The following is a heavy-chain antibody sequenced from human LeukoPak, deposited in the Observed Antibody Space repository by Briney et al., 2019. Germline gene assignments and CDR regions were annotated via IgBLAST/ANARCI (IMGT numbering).Heavy chain of an antibody. CDR3: ARVLVRDYVWGSYRYINYFDY. CDR2: ISGSGDDT. D-gene: IGHD3-16*02. Sequence: SGGSLRLSCVASGFTFSYYAMSWVRQAPGKGLEWVSTISGSGDDTYYADSVKGRFTISRDNSKNTLYLQMNSLRAEDTAVYYCARVLVRDYVWGSYRYINYFDYWGQGTLVTVSS. V-gene: IGHV3-23*01. J-gene: IGHJ4*02. CDR1: GFTFSYYA.